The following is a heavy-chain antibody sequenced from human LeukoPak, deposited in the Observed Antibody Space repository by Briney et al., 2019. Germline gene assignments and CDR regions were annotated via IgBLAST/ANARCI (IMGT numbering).Heavy chain of an antibody. J-gene: IGHJ4*02. CDR3: ARGDAFSGDH. Sequence: GGSLRLSCAASGSTFRNFWMSWVRQAPGRGLEWVASIHPEGNEKYHVESVKGRFTISRDNPKSSLFLQMNGLRVEDTAVYYCARGDAFSGDHWSQGTLVTVSS. CDR1: GSTFRNFW. V-gene: IGHV3-7*04. CDR2: IHPEGNEK.